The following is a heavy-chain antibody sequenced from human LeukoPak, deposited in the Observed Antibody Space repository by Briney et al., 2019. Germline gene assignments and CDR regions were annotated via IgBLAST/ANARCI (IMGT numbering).Heavy chain of an antibody. CDR2: IWYDGSNK. D-gene: IGHD3-22*01. J-gene: IGHJ4*02. Sequence: GESLRLSCAASGFTFSSYGMHWVRQAPGKGLEWVAVIWYDGSNKYYADPVKGRFTISRDNSKNTLYLQMNSLRAEDTAVCYCAKSRTLGHSGYFGYWGQGTLVTVSS. V-gene: IGHV3-33*06. CDR3: AKSRTLGHSGYFGY. CDR1: GFTFSSYG.